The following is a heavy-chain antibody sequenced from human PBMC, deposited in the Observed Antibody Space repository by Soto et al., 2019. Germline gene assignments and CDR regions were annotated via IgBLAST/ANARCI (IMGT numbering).Heavy chain of an antibody. CDR1: GFTFSNYG. J-gene: IGHJ6*02. Sequence: QVQVVASGGGVVQPGRSLRLSCAASGFTFSNYGMHWVRQAPGKGLEWVAVILNDGSNRYHADSVKDRFTISRDNSKNMLYLQMNSLRAEDTAVYYCARDDEYSGNGMDVWGQGTTVTVS. D-gene: IGHD3-10*01. CDR3: ARDDEYSGNGMDV. CDR2: ILNDGSNR. V-gene: IGHV3-33*01.